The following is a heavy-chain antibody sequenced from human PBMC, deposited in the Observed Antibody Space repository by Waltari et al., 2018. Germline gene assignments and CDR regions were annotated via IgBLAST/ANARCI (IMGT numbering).Heavy chain of an antibody. V-gene: IGHV4-39*01. D-gene: IGHD1-26*01. Sequence: QLQLQESGPGLVKPSETLSLTCTVSGGSISSSSYYWGWIRQPPGKGLEWIGSIYYSGSTYYNPSRKSRVTISVDTSKNQFSLKLSSVTAADTAVYYCARHYSGSLGRKYYFDYWGQGTLVTVSS. CDR1: GGSISSSSYY. CDR3: ARHYSGSLGRKYYFDY. CDR2: IYYSGST. J-gene: IGHJ4*02.